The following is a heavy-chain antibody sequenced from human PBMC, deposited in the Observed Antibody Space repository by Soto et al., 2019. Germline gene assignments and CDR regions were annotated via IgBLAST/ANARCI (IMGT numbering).Heavy chain of an antibody. CDR2: ISTYNGNT. D-gene: IGHD7-27*01. V-gene: IGHV1-18*01. CDR1: GYTISTYG. Sequence: ASVKVSCKASGYTISTYGISWVRQAPGQGLEWMGWISTYNGNTNYAQKLRGRVTMTTDTSTSTAYMELRSLRSDDTAVFYCARDPPNFDAFDIWGQGTMVTVSS. J-gene: IGHJ3*02. CDR3: ARDPPNFDAFDI.